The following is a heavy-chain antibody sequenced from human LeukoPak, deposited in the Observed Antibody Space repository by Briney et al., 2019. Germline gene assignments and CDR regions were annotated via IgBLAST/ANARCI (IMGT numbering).Heavy chain of an antibody. J-gene: IGHJ3*02. CDR2: INPNSGGT. CDR3: ARDTSDFWSGYYSSGAFDI. D-gene: IGHD3-3*01. Sequence: GASVKVSCKASGYTFTGYYMHWVRQAPGQGLEWMGRINPNSGGTNYAQKFQGRVTMTRDTSTSTAYMELSRLRSDDTAVYYCARDTSDFWSGYYSSGAFDIWGQGTMVTVSS. V-gene: IGHV1-2*06. CDR1: GYTFTGYY.